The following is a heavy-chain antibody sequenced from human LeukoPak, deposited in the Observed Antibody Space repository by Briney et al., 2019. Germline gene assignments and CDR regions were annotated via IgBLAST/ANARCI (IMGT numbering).Heavy chain of an antibody. CDR1: GYSFTSYW. V-gene: IGHV5-51*01. CDR2: IYPGDSET. J-gene: IGHJ4*02. Sequence: GESLKISCKGSGYSFTSYWIGWVRQMPGKGLEWMGIIYPGDSETTYSPSFQGQVTISADKFISTAYLQWSSLKVSDTAMYYCARPIFGSSTWSSPVGYWGQGTLVTVSS. D-gene: IGHD6-13*01. CDR3: ARPIFGSSTWSSPVGY.